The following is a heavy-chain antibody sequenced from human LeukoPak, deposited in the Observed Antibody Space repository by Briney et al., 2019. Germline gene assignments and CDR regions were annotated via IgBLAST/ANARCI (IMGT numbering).Heavy chain of an antibody. D-gene: IGHD3-16*01. CDR2: TYHWSKWFN. CDR3: ARDLHGSRGEFDY. J-gene: IGHJ4*02. CDR1: GDSVTSGI. V-gene: IGHV6-1*01. Sequence: SQTLSLTCAISGDSVTSGIWNWIRQSPSRGLEWLGRTYHWSKWFNDYAVSVESRMTINADTSRNQFSLQLNSVTPEDAAVYYCARDLHGSRGEFDYWGQGTLVTVSS.